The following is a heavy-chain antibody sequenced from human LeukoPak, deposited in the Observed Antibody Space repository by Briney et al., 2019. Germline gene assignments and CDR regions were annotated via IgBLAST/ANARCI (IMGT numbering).Heavy chain of an antibody. CDR2: ISSGTISVTTV. J-gene: IGHJ2*01. V-gene: IGHV3-11*01. CDR3: AQLGTYFYFDF. Sequence: GGSLRLSCAASGFTFNDYYMSWIRQAPGKGLEWVSYISSGTISVTTVYYADSVKGRFTISRDNAKNSLYLQMNSLRPEDTAVYYCAQLGTYFYFDFWGRGTLVTVSS. D-gene: IGHD7-27*01. CDR1: GFTFNDYY.